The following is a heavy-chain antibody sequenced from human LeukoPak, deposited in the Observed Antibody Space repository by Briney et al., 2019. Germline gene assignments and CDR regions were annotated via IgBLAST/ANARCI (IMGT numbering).Heavy chain of an antibody. Sequence: GGSLRLSCAASGFSFSSYAMSWVRQAPGKGLEWVSSISGSGDNTYYAESVKGRFTISRDNSKNTLFLQMNSLRAEDTAVFYCAKRSGYATGWFFDFWGQGTLVTVSS. V-gene: IGHV3-23*01. CDR2: ISGSGDNT. J-gene: IGHJ4*02. D-gene: IGHD6-19*01. CDR1: GFSFSSYA. CDR3: AKRSGYATGWFFDF.